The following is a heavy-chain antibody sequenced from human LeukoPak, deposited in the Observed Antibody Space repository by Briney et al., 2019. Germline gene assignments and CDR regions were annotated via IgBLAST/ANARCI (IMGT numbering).Heavy chain of an antibody. Sequence: GGSLRLSCAASGFTFSDYWMNWVHQAPGKGLEWVANIKQDGSEKYHVGSVQGRFTISRDNSKNSLYLQMSNLRTEDTALYYCARGTGSGSYLLDYWGQGTLVTVSS. V-gene: IGHV3-7*05. CDR1: GFTFSDYW. CDR3: ARGTGSGSYLLDY. D-gene: IGHD6-6*01. J-gene: IGHJ4*02. CDR2: IKQDGSEK.